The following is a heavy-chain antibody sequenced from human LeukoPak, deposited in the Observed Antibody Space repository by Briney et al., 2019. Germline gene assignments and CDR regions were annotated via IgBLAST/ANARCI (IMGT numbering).Heavy chain of an antibody. CDR1: GFTFSSYG. Sequence: GGTLRLSCAASGFTFSSYGMNWVRQAPGKGREWVSGIGPSGAKTYYADSVKGRFTISRDNPKNTVYLQMNSLRADDTAVYYCVQDLWYGEYDIWGQGTRVTVSS. CDR2: IGPSGAKT. J-gene: IGHJ3*02. CDR3: VQDLWYGEYDI. V-gene: IGHV3-23*01. D-gene: IGHD3-10*01.